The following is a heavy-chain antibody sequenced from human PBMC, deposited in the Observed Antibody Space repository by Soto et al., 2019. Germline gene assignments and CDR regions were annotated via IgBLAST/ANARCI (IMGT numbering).Heavy chain of an antibody. J-gene: IGHJ2*01. V-gene: IGHV4-4*02. Sequence: QVQLQESGPGLVRASGTLSLTCAVSGDSISSNRWWSWVRQPPGKGQEWIGEIYHSGTTNYNPSLKSRITITVNKSKNQFSLNLNSVPAAATDVYYSATGGSYCSTTSCLYWYLDRCGRGTLVSVSS. D-gene: IGHD2-2*01. CDR3: ATGGSYCSTTSCLYWYLDR. CDR2: IYHSGTT. CDR1: GDSISSNRW.